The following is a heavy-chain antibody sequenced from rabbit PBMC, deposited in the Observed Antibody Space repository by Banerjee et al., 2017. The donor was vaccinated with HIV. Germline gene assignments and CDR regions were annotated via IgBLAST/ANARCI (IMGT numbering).Heavy chain of an antibody. Sequence: QQQLEESGGDLVKPEGSLTLTCTASGFSFSNKYVMCWVRQAPGKGLEWIACINSSSGNTVYATWAKGRFTISKTSSTTVTLQMTSLTAAAKAYSFCPRERVRTSAYYKLRGPGTLVTVS. CDR2: INSSSGNT. CDR3: PRERVRTSAYYKL. CDR1: GFSFSNKYV. J-gene: IGHJ4*01. D-gene: IGHD1-1*01. V-gene: IGHV1S45*01.